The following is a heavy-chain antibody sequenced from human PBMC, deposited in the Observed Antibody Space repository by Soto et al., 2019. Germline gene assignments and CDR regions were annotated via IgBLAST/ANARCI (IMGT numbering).Heavy chain of an antibody. D-gene: IGHD3-3*01. CDR2: IKQDGSEK. J-gene: IGHJ4*02. Sequence: GGSLRLSCAASGFTFSSCWMSWVRQAPGKGLEWVANIKQDGSEKYYVDSVKGRFTIPRDNAKNSLYLQMNSLRAEDTAVYYCARGLTIFGVARTYYFDYWGQGTLVTASS. CDR3: ARGLTIFGVARTYYFDY. V-gene: IGHV3-7*01. CDR1: GFTFSSCW.